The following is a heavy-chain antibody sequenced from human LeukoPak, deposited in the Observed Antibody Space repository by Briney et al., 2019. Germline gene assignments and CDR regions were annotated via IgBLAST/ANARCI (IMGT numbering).Heavy chain of an antibody. V-gene: IGHV4-59*08. J-gene: IGHJ4*02. Sequence: PSETLSLTCTVSNGSISSYYWTWIRQPPGMGLEWIGYIFFGGGTRYNSSLQSRVIISVDTSKNQFSLKLYSVTAADTAVYYCVRHDYVSGTPPNWGQGTLVTVSS. CDR1: NGSISSYY. CDR2: IFFGGGT. CDR3: VRHDYVSGTPPN. D-gene: IGHD3-16*01.